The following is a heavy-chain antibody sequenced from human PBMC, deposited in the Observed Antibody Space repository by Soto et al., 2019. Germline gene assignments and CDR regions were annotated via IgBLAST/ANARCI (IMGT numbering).Heavy chain of an antibody. J-gene: IGHJ4*02. D-gene: IGHD2-2*02. V-gene: IGHV1-3*01. CDR3: ARAGDDCSTTSCYIIEY. CDR1: GYTFTNYA. CDR2: INAGNSYT. Sequence: ASVKVSCKASGYTFTNYAIHWVRQAPGQRLEWMGWINAGNSYTKYSQKFQDRVTITRDTTANSAYMALSSLISEDTAVYYCARAGDDCSTTSCYIIEYWGQGTLVTVSS.